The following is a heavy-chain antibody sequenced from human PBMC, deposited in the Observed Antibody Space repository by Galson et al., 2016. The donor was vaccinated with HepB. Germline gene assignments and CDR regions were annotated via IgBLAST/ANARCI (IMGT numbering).Heavy chain of an antibody. Sequence: SETLSLTCTVSGASVSSGNSYWSWIRQPPGKGLEWIGYIYYSGTTNYNPPLRSRVPMSVATSNNQFSLKLTSLTAADTAVYYRARDLVGFYGMDVWGQGTTVTVSS. CDR1: GASVSSGNSY. D-gene: IGHD1-26*01. CDR2: IYYSGTT. CDR3: ARDLVGFYGMDV. V-gene: IGHV4-61*01. J-gene: IGHJ6*02.